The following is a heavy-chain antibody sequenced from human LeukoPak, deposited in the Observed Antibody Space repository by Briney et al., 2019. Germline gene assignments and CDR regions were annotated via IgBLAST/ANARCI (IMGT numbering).Heavy chain of an antibody. CDR1: GGSLSSYY. V-gene: IGHV4-59*08. Sequence: SETLSLTCTVSGGSLSSYYWSWIRQPPGKGLEWIGYIYYSGSTYYNPSLKSRVTISVGTSKNQFSLKLSSVTAADTAVYYCARRSSGDSSGYYRYYFDYWGQGTLVTVCS. CDR2: IYYSGST. CDR3: ARRSSGDSSGYYRYYFDY. J-gene: IGHJ4*02. D-gene: IGHD3-22*01.